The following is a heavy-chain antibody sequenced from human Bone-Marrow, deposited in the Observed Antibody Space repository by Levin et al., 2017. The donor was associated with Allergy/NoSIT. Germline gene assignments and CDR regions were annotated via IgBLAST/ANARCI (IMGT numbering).Heavy chain of an antibody. V-gene: IGHV1-24*01. J-gene: IGHJ4*02. CDR3: ATVFGSGSWFPPGY. Sequence: ASVNVSCKVSGYTLTELSIHWVRQAPGEGLEWMGGFDPEDADTVYAQKFQGRVTMTEDTSTDTAYMELSSLRSEDTAVYYCATVFGSGSWFPPGYWGQGTLVTVSS. CDR1: GYTLTELS. D-gene: IGHD6-13*01. CDR2: FDPEDADT.